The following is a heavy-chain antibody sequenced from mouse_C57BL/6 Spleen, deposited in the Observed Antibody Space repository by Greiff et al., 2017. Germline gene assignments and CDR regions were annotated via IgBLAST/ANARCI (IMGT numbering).Heavy chain of an antibody. CDR2: INPGSGGT. V-gene: IGHV1-54*01. CDR1: GYAFTNYL. D-gene: IGHD1-1*01. CDR3: ARDPSLSATRGYFDV. Sequence: LVESGAELVRPGTSVKVSCKASGYAFTNYLIEWVKQRPGQGLEWIGVINPGSGGTNYNEKFKGKATLTADKSSSTAYMQLSSLTSEDSAVYFCARDPSLSATRGYFDVWGTGTTVTVSS. J-gene: IGHJ1*03.